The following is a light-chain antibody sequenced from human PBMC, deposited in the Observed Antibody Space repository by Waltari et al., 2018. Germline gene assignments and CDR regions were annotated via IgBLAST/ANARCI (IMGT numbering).Light chain of an antibody. CDR3: QQYNTYYS. CDR2: EAS. V-gene: IGKV3-15*01. J-gene: IGKJ2*01. CDR1: QSVATN. Sequence: IVMTQSPATLSVSPGEGATLSCRASQSVATNLAWYQQKPGQGPRLLISEASTRVAGIPAGCSGRGSGTEFTLTISSLQSEDFAVYYCQQYNTYYSFGQGTRLEIK.